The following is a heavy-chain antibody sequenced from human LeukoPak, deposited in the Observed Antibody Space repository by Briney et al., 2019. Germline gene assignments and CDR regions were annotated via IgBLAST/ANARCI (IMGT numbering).Heavy chain of an antibody. CDR1: GGSFSGYY. Sequence: PSETLSLTCAVYGGSFSGYYWSWIRQPPGKGLEWIGEINHSGSTNYNPSLKSRVTISVDTSKNQSSLKLSSVTAADTAVYYCARGVTSYAEGDYYYYYGMDVWGQGTTVTVSS. CDR2: INHSGST. V-gene: IGHV4-34*01. CDR3: ARGVTSYAEGDYYYYYGMDV. D-gene: IGHD2-2*01. J-gene: IGHJ6*02.